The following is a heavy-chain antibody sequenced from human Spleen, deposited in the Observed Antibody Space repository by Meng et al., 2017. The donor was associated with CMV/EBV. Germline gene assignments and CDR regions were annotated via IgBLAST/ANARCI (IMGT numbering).Heavy chain of an antibody. Sequence: LSLTCAASGFTFSSYSMNWVRQAPGKGLEWVSSISSSSSYIYYADSVKGRFTISRDNSKSTLYLQVNSLRAGDTAVYYCARPHLGYCSSASCYNYFDDWGQGTLVTVSS. V-gene: IGHV3-21*04. CDR1: GFTFSSYS. J-gene: IGHJ4*02. CDR3: ARPHLGYCSSASCYNYFDD. CDR2: ISSSSSYI. D-gene: IGHD2-2*01.